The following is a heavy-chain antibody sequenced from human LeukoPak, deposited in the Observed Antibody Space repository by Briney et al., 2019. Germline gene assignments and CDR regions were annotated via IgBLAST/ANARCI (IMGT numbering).Heavy chain of an antibody. J-gene: IGHJ4*02. V-gene: IGHV3-30*04. CDR1: GFTFSSYA. D-gene: IGHD3-22*01. CDR3: AKGPHYYDSSGCLFY. CDR2: ISYDGSNK. Sequence: GGSLRLSCAASGFTFSSYAMHWVRQAPGKGLEWVAVISYDGSNKYYADSVKGRFTISRDNSKNTLYLQMNSLRAEDTAVYYCAKGPHYYDSSGCLFYWGQGTLVTVSS.